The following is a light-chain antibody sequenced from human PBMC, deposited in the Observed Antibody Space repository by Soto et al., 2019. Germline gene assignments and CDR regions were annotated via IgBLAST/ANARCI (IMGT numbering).Light chain of an antibody. Sequence: QSALTQPRSVSGSPGQSVTISCTGSSSDVGAYNFVSWYQQHPGKAPKLMIYEVTSRPSGISRRFSGSKSANTASLTISGLQPEDEADYYCSSYTSSSHVVFGGGTKVTVL. CDR2: EVT. V-gene: IGLV2-14*01. J-gene: IGLJ2*01. CDR3: SSYTSSSHVV. CDR1: SSDVGAYNF.